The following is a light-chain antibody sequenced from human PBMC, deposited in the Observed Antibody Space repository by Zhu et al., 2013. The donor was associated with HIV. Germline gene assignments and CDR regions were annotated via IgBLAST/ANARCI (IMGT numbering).Light chain of an antibody. CDR3: SSYTSSSTLVV. J-gene: IGLJ1*01. V-gene: IGLV1-40*01. CDR1: TSNIGGGYD. CDR2: YNS. Sequence: QSVLTQPPSVSGAPGQRVTISCTGSTSNIGGGYDVQWYQQLPGAAPKLIVYYNSLRPSGVSDRFSGSKSGNTASLTISGLLAEDEADYYCSSYTSSSTLVVFGTGTKVSVL.